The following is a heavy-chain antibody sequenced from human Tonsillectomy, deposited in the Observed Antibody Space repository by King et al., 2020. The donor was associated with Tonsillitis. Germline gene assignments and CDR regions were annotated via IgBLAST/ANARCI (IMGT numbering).Heavy chain of an antibody. CDR3: AKDVALAVGVLYFDY. Sequence: QLVQSGGGLVQPGGSLRLSCAASGFTFSSYAMSWVRQAPGKGLEWVSAVSGRGGSTYDADSVKGRFTISRDNSKNTLHLQMNSLRAEETAVYYCAKDVALAVGVLYFDYWGQGTLVTVSS. D-gene: IGHD6-19*01. CDR1: GFTFSSYA. V-gene: IGHV3-23*04. J-gene: IGHJ4*02. CDR2: VSGRGGST.